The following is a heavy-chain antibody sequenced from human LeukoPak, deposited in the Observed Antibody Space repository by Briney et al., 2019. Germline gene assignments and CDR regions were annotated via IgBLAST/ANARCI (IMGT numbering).Heavy chain of an antibody. CDR2: ISWNSGSI. CDR1: GFTFDDYA. V-gene: IGHV3-9*01. D-gene: IGHD6-6*01. CDR3: AKDIEYSSSSIWFDP. Sequence: GGSLRLSCAASGFTFDDYAMHWVRQAPGKGLEWVSGISWNSGSIGYADSVKGRFTISRDNAKNSLYLQMNSLRAEDTALYYCAKDIEYSSSSIWFDPWGQGTLVTVSS. J-gene: IGHJ5*02.